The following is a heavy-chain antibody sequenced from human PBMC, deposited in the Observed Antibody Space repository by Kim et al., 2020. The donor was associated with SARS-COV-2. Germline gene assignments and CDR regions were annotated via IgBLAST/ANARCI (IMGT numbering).Heavy chain of an antibody. CDR1: GGTFSSYA. CDR3: ARGPFNYGSGEYYYYGMDV. J-gene: IGHJ6*02. V-gene: IGHV1-69*13. D-gene: IGHD3-10*01. Sequence: SVKVSCKASGGTFSSYAISWVRQAPGQGLEWMGGIIPIFGTANYAQKFQGRVTITADESTSTAYMELSSLRSEDTAVYYCARGPFNYGSGEYYYYGMDVWGQGTTVTVSS. CDR2: IIPIFGTA.